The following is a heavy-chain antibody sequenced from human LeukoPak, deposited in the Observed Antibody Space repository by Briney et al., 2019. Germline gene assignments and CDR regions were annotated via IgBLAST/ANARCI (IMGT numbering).Heavy chain of an antibody. V-gene: IGHV4-59*01. Sequence: SETLSLTCTVSGDSISSFYWSWIRQPPGRELEWIGYVYYSGSTNYNPSLKSRVTISVDTSKNQFSLKLSSVTAADTAVYYCARGAGGGPYYFDYWGQGALVTVSS. CDR1: GDSISSFY. J-gene: IGHJ4*02. D-gene: IGHD4-23*01. CDR3: ARGAGGGPYYFDY. CDR2: VYYSGST.